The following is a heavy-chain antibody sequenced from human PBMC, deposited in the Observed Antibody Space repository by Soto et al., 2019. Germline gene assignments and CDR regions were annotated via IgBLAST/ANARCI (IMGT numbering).Heavy chain of an antibody. J-gene: IGHJ2*01. D-gene: IGHD4-17*01. V-gene: IGHV3-23*01. CDR2: MSERSGPP. CDR3: AKDQNNTDYYWIFDL. Sequence: GGSLRLSCAASGFNFRKFAMSWVRQAPGKGLEWVSGMSERSGPPLYADSVKGRFTISRDNSKSTLYLEMNNLRPEDTAVYYCAKDQNNTDYYWIFDLWGRGTPVTVSS. CDR1: GFNFRKFA.